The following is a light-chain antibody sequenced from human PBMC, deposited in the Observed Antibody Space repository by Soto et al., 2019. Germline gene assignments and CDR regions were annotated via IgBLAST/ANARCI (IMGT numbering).Light chain of an antibody. J-gene: IGKJ1*01. CDR1: QSISSW. V-gene: IGKV1-5*01. Sequence: DIQMTQSPSTLSASVGDRVTITCRASQSISSWLAWYQQKPGKAPKLLIYDASNLESGVPSRFSGGGSGTEFSLTISSLQPDDFATYYCQQYNTYLWTFGQGTKVEVK. CDR3: QQYNTYLWT. CDR2: DAS.